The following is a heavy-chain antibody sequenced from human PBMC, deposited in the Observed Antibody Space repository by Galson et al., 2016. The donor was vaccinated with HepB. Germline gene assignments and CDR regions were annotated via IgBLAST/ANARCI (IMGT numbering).Heavy chain of an antibody. Sequence: SVKVSCKASGYTFTSYAMHWVRQAPGQGLEWMGWIKPYNGDTVYGQTVQGRVTMTTDTSTSTAYMELRSLRSDDTAVYYCARSTYYFDYWGQGTLVTVSS. D-gene: IGHD1-1*01. CDR2: IKPYNGDT. CDR3: ARSTYYFDY. CDR1: GYTFTSYA. V-gene: IGHV1-18*01. J-gene: IGHJ4*02.